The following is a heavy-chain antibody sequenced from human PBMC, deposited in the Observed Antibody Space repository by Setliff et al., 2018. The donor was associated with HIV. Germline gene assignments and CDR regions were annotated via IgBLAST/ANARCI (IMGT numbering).Heavy chain of an antibody. D-gene: IGHD1-26*01. CDR2: FSTYNGHT. CDR3: ARPLDSGSYPYDAFAF. V-gene: IGHV1-18*04. Sequence: ASVKVSCKASGYTFTTSGINWVRQAPGQGLEWMGWFSTYNGHTNYPQHLQGRVTMTTNTSTGTAYLELRSLRSDDTAMYYCARPLDSGSYPYDAFAFWGLGTMVTVSS. J-gene: IGHJ3*01. CDR1: GYTFTTSG.